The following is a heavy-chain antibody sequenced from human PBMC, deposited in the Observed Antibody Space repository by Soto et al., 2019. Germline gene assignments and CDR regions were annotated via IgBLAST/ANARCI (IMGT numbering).Heavy chain of an antibody. J-gene: IGHJ4*02. CDR2: ISGSGGST. D-gene: IGHD5-18*01. CDR1: GFTFSSYA. V-gene: IGHV3-23*01. Sequence: PVGSLRLSCAASGFTFSSYAMSWVRQAPGKGLEWVSAISGSGGSTFYADSVKGRFTISRDNSKNTLDLQMNSLRAEDTAVYYCAKDDRYNYGYRAFDYWGQGTLVTVSS. CDR3: AKDDRYNYGYRAFDY.